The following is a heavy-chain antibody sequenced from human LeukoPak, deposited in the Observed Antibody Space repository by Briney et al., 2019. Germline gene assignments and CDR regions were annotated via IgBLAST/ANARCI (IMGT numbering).Heavy chain of an antibody. CDR1: GLTLSSLP. CDR2: ISVSGGST. V-gene: IGHV3-23*01. CDR3: AKSPRCLFGTSCYVGFDY. Sequence: PGGSRRLSCAASGLTLSSLPMAWVPRAPGKGLKWVSPISVSGGSTYYADSVKGRFTISRDNSKNTLYLQMNSLRAEDTAVYYCAKSPRCLFGTSCYVGFDYWGQGTLVTVSS. D-gene: IGHD2-2*01. J-gene: IGHJ4*02.